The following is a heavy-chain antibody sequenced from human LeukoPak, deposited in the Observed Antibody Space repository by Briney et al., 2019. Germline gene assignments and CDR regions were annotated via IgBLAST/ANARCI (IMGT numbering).Heavy chain of an antibody. Sequence: ASVKVSCKASGYTFTGYYMHWVRQAPGQGLEWMGWINPNSGGTNYAQKFQGRVTMTRDTSISTAYMELSRLRSDDTAVYYCARAPPNYYDSSGYPAPFDYWGQGTLVTASS. CDR2: INPNSGGT. J-gene: IGHJ4*02. CDR1: GYTFTGYY. CDR3: ARAPPNYYDSSGYPAPFDY. D-gene: IGHD3-22*01. V-gene: IGHV1-2*02.